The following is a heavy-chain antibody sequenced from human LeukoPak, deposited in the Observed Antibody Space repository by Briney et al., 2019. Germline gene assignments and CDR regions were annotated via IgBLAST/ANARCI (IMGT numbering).Heavy chain of an antibody. J-gene: IGHJ4*02. V-gene: IGHV3-7*01. Sequence: GSLRLSCAASGFTFSSYWMSWVRQAPGKGLEWVANIKQDGSEKYYVDSVKGRFTISRGNAKNSLYLQMNSLRAEDTAVYYCARVGPITMIVVVPASDFDYWGQGTLVTVSS. D-gene: IGHD3-22*01. CDR1: GFTFSSYW. CDR2: IKQDGSEK. CDR3: ARVGPITMIVVVPASDFDY.